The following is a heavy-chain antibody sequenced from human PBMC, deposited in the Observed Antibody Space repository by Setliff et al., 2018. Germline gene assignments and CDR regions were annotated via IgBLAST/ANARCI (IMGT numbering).Heavy chain of an antibody. Sequence: GSLRLSCAASGFTFSSYAMSWVRQAPGKGLEWVSAISGSGGSTYYADSVKGRFTISRDNSKNTLYLQMNSLRAEDTAVYYCAKGIWQWLALGAFDYWGQGTLVTVSS. V-gene: IGHV3-23*01. D-gene: IGHD6-19*01. CDR1: GFTFSSYA. CDR2: ISGSGGST. CDR3: AKGIWQWLALGAFDY. J-gene: IGHJ4*02.